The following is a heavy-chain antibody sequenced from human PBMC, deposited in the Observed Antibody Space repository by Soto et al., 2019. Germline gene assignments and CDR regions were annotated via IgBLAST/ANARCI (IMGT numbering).Heavy chain of an antibody. CDR1: ALPFSGGS. CDR2: INTGSTQI. CDR3: AKECAGWSEP. J-gene: IGHJ5*02. V-gene: IGHV3-48*04. Sequence: EVQLVESGGGLVQPGGSLRLSCTAAALPFSGGSMNWVRQAPGKGLEWISYINTGSTQIKYADSVKGRFTISRDNAKNSLYLDMNSLRVEDTAVYYCAKECAGWSEPWGQGVLVTVSS.